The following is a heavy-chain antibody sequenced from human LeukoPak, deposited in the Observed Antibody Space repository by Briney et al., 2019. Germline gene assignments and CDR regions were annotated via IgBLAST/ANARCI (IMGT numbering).Heavy chain of an antibody. J-gene: IGHJ4*02. V-gene: IGHV4-38-2*02. CDR1: GYSISSGYY. D-gene: IGHD1-26*01. CDR2: IYHSGRT. CDR3: ARDRGIVGALYYFDY. Sequence: SETLSLTCTVSGYSISSGYYWGWIRQPPGNGLEWIGSIYHSGRTYYNPSLKSRVTISVDTSKNQFSLKLSSVTAADTAVYYCARDRGIVGALYYFDYWGQGTLVTVSS.